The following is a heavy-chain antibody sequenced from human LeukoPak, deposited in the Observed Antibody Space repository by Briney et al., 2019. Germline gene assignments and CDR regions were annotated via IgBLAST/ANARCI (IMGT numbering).Heavy chain of an antibody. CDR3: ARSLRSSLIYYFDY. J-gene: IGHJ4*02. D-gene: IGHD6-13*01. Sequence: ASMKVSCKASGYTFTSYGISWVRQAPGQGLEWMGWISVYNGNTNYAQKLQGRVTMTTDTSTSTAYMELRSLRSDDTAVYYCARSLRSSLIYYFDYWGQGTLVTVSS. V-gene: IGHV1-18*01. CDR2: ISVYNGNT. CDR1: GYTFTSYG.